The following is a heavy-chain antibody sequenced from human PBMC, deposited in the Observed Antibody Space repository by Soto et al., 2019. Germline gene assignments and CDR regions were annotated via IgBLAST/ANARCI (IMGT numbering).Heavy chain of an antibody. CDR1: GYTFTSYG. Sequence: ASVKVSCKASGYTFTSYGISWVRQAPGQGLEWMGWISAYNGNTNYAQKLQGRVTMTTDTSTSTAYMELRSLRSDDTAVYYCAKIRAAMAFPDAFDIWGRGTMVTVS. V-gene: IGHV1-18*01. CDR3: AKIRAAMAFPDAFDI. J-gene: IGHJ3*02. D-gene: IGHD2-2*01. CDR2: ISAYNGNT.